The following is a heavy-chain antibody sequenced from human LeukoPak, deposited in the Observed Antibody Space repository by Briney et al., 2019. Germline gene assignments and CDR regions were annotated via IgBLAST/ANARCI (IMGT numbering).Heavy chain of an antibody. CDR3: TKDFWGSYEA. Sequence: GGSLRLSCAASGFTFTGHNMNWVRQAPGKGLEWVAYISISSGTIYYADSVKGRFSISRDNAKSSLDLQMNSLRSEDTALYYCTKDFWGSYEAWGQGTLVTVSS. CDR1: GFTFTGHN. D-gene: IGHD3-16*01. V-gene: IGHV3-48*04. CDR2: ISISSGTI. J-gene: IGHJ4*02.